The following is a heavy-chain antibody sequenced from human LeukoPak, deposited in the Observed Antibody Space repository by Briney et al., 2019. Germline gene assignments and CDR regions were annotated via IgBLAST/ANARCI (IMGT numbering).Heavy chain of an antibody. CDR2: IKQEGSEK. CDR1: GFTFSSNW. D-gene: IGHD2-21*01. V-gene: IGHV3-7*01. Sequence: GGSLRLSCAASGFTFSSNWMSWVRQAPGKGLEWVANIKQEGSEKYYVDSVKGRFTVSRDNAKNSLYLQMNSLRAEDTAVYYCARDVSLWAFDIWGQGTMVTVSS. CDR3: ARDVSLWAFDI. J-gene: IGHJ3*02.